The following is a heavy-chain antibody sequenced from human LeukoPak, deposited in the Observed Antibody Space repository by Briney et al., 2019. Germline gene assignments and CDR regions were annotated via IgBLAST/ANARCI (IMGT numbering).Heavy chain of an antibody. CDR3: AKGPGYYDLWSGYSHAFDI. CDR1: GFTFSSYA. D-gene: IGHD3-3*01. CDR2: ISGSGGST. J-gene: IGHJ3*02. V-gene: IGHV3-23*01. Sequence: PGGSLRLSCAASGFTFSSYAMSWVRRAPGKGLEWGSAISGSGGSTYYADSVKGRFTISRDNSKNTLYLQMNSLRAEDTAVYYCAKGPGYYDLWSGYSHAFDIWGQGTMVTVSS.